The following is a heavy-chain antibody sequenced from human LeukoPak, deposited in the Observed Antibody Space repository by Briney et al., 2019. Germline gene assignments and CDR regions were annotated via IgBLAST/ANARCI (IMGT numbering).Heavy chain of an antibody. CDR1: GFTFSSYA. Sequence: GRSLRLSCAASGFTFSSYAMHWVRQAPGKGLEWVAVISYDGSNKYYADSVKGRFTISRDNSKNMLYLQMNSLRAEDTAVYYCARDHNVVVTAIGGLDYWGQGTLVTVSS. D-gene: IGHD2-21*02. CDR2: ISYDGSNK. J-gene: IGHJ4*02. V-gene: IGHV3-30-3*01. CDR3: ARDHNVVVTAIGGLDY.